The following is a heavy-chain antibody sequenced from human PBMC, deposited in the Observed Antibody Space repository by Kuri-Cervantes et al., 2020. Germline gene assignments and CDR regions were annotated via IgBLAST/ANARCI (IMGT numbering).Heavy chain of an antibody. D-gene: IGHD5-18*01. J-gene: IGHJ6*02. Sequence: SLKISCAASGFTFDDYAMHWVRQAPGKGLEWVSGISWDSGSIGYADSVKGRFTISRDNAKNSLYLQMNSLRAEDTAVYYCARDLGYSYGFFGYYYGMDVWGQGTTVTVSS. CDR2: ISWDSGSI. CDR3: ARDLGYSYGFFGYYYGMDV. CDR1: GFTFDDYA. V-gene: IGHV3-9*01.